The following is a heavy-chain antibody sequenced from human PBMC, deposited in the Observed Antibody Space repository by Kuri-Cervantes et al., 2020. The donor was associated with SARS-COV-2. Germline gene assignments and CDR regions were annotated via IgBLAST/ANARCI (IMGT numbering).Heavy chain of an antibody. CDR1: GCTFTDYY. Sequence: ASVKVSCKASGCTFTDYYMHWVRQAPGQGLEWMGWINPNSGGTNYAQKFQGWVTMTRDTSISTVYMELSRLRSDDTAVYYCARGPSWNYIWGTYRGGWDTFDIWGQGTMVTVSS. J-gene: IGHJ3*02. CDR2: INPNSGGT. V-gene: IGHV1-2*04. CDR3: ARGPSWNYIWGTYRGGWDTFDI. D-gene: IGHD3-16*02.